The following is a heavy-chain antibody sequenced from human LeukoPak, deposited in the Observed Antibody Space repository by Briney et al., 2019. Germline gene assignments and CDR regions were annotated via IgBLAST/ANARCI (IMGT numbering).Heavy chain of an antibody. CDR1: GYTFTGYY. CDR3: ARDYYDSSGTLLSP. J-gene: IGHJ5*02. D-gene: IGHD3-22*01. Sequence: ASVKVSCKASGYTFTGYYMHWVRQAPGQGLEWMGWINPNSGGTNYAQKFQGRVTMTRDTSISTAYMELSRLRSDDTAVYYCARDYYDSSGTLLSPWGQGTLVIVSS. V-gene: IGHV1-2*02. CDR2: INPNSGGT.